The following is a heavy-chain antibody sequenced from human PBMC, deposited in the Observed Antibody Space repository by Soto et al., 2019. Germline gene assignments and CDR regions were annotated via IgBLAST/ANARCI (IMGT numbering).Heavy chain of an antibody. J-gene: IGHJ6*02. CDR1: GFTFSSYW. CDR3: ARDRHGSSWDPYYYGMDV. CDR2: IKQDGSEK. V-gene: IGHV3-7*01. Sequence: PGGSLRLSCAASGFTFSSYWMSWVRKAPGKGMEWVANIKQDGSEKYYVSSVKGRFTISRDNAKNALYLQMNSLRAEDTAVYYCARDRHGSSWDPYYYGMDVWGQGTKVTVSS. D-gene: IGHD6-13*01.